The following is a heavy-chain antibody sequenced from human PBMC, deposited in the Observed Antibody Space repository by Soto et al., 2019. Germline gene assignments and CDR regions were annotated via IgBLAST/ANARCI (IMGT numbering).Heavy chain of an antibody. Sequence: GASVKVSCKTSGFRFTNYGFTWVRQAPGQGLEWMGWITPNNEDTHYAQKFQGRVTMTTDTGTGTVYMELRSLRSDDTAMYYCARKGTGQPSDSWGQGTLVTVSS. CDR2: ITPNNEDT. CDR1: GFRFTNYG. D-gene: IGHD1-1*01. CDR3: ARKGTGQPSDS. J-gene: IGHJ4*02. V-gene: IGHV1-18*01.